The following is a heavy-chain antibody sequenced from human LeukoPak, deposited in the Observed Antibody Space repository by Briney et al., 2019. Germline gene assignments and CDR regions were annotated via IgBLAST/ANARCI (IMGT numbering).Heavy chain of an antibody. CDR2: MNPNSGNT. D-gene: IGHD6-19*01. CDR1: GYTFTSYD. Sequence: ASVKVSCKASGYTFTSYDINWVRQATGQGLEWVGWMNPNSGNTGYAQKFQGRVTMTRNTSISTAYMELSSLRSEDTAVYYCARGKPKQWLVHRHFDYWGQGTLVTVSS. J-gene: IGHJ4*02. V-gene: IGHV1-8*01. CDR3: ARGKPKQWLVHRHFDY.